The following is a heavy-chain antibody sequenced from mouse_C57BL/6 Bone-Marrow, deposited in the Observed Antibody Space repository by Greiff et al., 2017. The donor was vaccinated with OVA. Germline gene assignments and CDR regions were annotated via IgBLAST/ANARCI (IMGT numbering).Heavy chain of an antibody. CDR3: ARLGTGYYFDY. Sequence: DVKLVESGGDLVKPGGSLKLSCAASGFTFSSYGMSWVRQTPDKRLAWVATISSGGSYTYYPDSVKGRFTISRDNAKNTLYLQMSSLKSEDTAMYYCARLGTGYYFDYWGQGTTLTVSS. CDR2: ISSGGSYT. CDR1: GFTFSSYG. J-gene: IGHJ2*01. V-gene: IGHV5-6*02. D-gene: IGHD4-1*01.